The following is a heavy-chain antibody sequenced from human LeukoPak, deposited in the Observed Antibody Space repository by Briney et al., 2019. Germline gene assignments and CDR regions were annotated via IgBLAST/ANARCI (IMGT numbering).Heavy chain of an antibody. CDR1: GFTFSSYA. J-gene: IGHJ5*02. CDR2: ISGSGGST. Sequence: GGSLRLSCATSGFTFSSYAMSWVRQAPGKGLEWVSAISGSGGSTYYADSVKGRFTISRDNSKNTLYLQMNSLRAEDTAVYYCAKDDSRGSYYDFWSGYYTWFDPWGQGTLVTVSS. CDR3: AKDDSRGSYYDFWSGYYTWFDP. D-gene: IGHD3-3*01. V-gene: IGHV3-23*01.